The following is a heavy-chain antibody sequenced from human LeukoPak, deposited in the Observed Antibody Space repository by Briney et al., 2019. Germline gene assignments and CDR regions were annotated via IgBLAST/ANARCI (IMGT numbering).Heavy chain of an antibody. V-gene: IGHV4-34*01. CDR3: ASEVAGTHGFDY. J-gene: IGHJ4*02. CDR2: INHSGST. Sequence: TTSETLSLTCAVYGGSFSGYYWSWIRQPPGKGLEWIGEINHSGSTNYNPSLKSRVTISVDTSKNQFSLKLSSVTAADTAVYYCASEVAGTHGFDYWGQGTLVTVSS. CDR1: GGSFSGYY. D-gene: IGHD6-19*01.